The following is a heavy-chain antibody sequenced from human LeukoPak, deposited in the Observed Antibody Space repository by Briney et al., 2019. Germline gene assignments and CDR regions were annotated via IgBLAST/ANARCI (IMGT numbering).Heavy chain of an antibody. CDR3: ARRTLCCGERFDP. V-gene: IGHV4-59*08. D-gene: IGHD3-16*01. CDR1: GGSINNYY. J-gene: IGHJ5*02. Sequence: SETLSLTCTVSGGSINNYYWSWIRQPPGKGLEWIGYIYSSGSTNYNPSLKSRVIISVDTSKNQFSLKLSSVTAADTAVYYCARRTLCCGERFDPWGQGTLVTVSS. CDR2: IYSSGST.